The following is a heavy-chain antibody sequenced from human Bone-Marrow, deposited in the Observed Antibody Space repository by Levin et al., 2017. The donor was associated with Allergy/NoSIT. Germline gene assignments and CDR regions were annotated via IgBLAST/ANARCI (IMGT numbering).Heavy chain of an antibody. J-gene: IGHJ4*02. V-gene: IGHV1-46*01. Sequence: ASVKVSCKPSGYTFTNYQIHWVRQAPGQGLQWMGMIYTAGGRTKIAQKFLGRVFMSRDTSTSTVFLDLRSLTSEDTAVYYCGRVDFRHVDLTAHYTDDSWGQGTLVTVSS. CDR1: GYTFTNYQ. CDR3: GRVDFRHVDLTAHYTDDS. CDR2: IYTAGGRT. D-gene: IGHD3-9*01.